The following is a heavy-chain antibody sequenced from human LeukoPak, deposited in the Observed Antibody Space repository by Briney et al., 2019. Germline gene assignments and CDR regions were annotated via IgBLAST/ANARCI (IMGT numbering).Heavy chain of an antibody. CDR1: GFTFSSYA. CDR3: ARSFRPHSSSAIYFDY. J-gene: IGHJ4*02. V-gene: IGHV3-30-3*01. D-gene: IGHD6-6*01. Sequence: GRSLRLSCAASGFTFSSYAMHWVRQAPGKGLEWVAVISYDGSNKYYADSVKGRFTISRDNSKNTLYLQMNSLRAEDTAAYYCARSFRPHSSSAIYFDYWGQGTLVTVSS. CDR2: ISYDGSNK.